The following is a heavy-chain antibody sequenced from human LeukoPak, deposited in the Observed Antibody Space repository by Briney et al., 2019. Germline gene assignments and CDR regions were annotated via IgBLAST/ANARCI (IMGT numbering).Heavy chain of an antibody. CDR3: AREYSSSSGSKAFDY. D-gene: IGHD6-6*01. J-gene: IGHJ4*02. Sequence: GASVKVSCKASGYTFTSYYMHWVRQAPGQGLEWMGIINPSGGSTSYAQKFQGRVTMTRDTSTSTVYMELSSLRSEDTAVYHCAREYSSSSGSKAFDYWGQGTLVTVSS. V-gene: IGHV1-46*01. CDR1: GYTFTSYY. CDR2: INPSGGST.